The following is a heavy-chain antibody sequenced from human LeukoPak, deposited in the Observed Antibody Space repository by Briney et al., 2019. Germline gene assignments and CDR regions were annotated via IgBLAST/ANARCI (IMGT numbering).Heavy chain of an antibody. CDR1: GFTFSSYA. D-gene: IGHD3-22*01. CDR2: IKQDGSEK. V-gene: IGHV3-7*01. CDR3: ARVKLSSGYSLPDY. Sequence: SGGSLRLSCAASGFTFSSYAMSWVRQAPGKGLEWVANIKQDGSEKYYVDSVKGRFTISRDNAKNSLYLQMNSLRAEDTAVYYCARVKLSSGYSLPDYWGQGTLVTVSS. J-gene: IGHJ4*02.